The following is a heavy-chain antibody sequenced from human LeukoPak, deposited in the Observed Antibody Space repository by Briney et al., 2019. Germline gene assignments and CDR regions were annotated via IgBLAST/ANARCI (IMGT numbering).Heavy chain of an antibody. CDR1: GFTFSSYA. Sequence: PGGSLRLSCAASGFTFSSYAMSWVRQAPGKGLEWVSAISGSGGSTYYADSVKGRFTISRDNSKNTLYLQMNSLRAEDTAVYYCAKDYRITMIVVAPRAFDIWGQGTMVTVSS. CDR2: ISGSGGST. CDR3: AKDYRITMIVVAPRAFDI. D-gene: IGHD3-22*01. J-gene: IGHJ3*02. V-gene: IGHV3-23*01.